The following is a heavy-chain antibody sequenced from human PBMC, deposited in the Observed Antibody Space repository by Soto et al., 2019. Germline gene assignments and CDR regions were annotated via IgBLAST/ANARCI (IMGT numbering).Heavy chain of an antibody. CDR1: GGTFSSYA. CDR3: AREYGSGGGYYYYGMDV. CDR2: IIPIFGTA. J-gene: IGHJ6*02. V-gene: IGHV1-69*06. Sequence: QVQLVQSGAEVKKPGSSVKVSCKASGGTFSSYAISWVRQAPGQGLEWMGGIIPIFGTANYAQKFQGRVTITADKSTSTAYMELSSLRPEDTAVYYCAREYGSGGGYYYYGMDVWGQGTTVTVSS. D-gene: IGHD3-10*01.